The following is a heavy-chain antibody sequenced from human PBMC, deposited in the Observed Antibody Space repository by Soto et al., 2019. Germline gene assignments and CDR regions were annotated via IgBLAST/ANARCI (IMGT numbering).Heavy chain of an antibody. CDR1: GFSLSSTGVG. D-gene: IGHD3-9*01. J-gene: IGHJ4*02. CDR2: IYWDDEK. CDR3: ALRDFDGFAAFRY. Sequence: QITLQQSGPMLVKPSQTLTLTCTFSGFSLSSTGVGVGWFRQPPGKALEWLAIIYWDDEKRYSPSLRSRLTITKDTSNDPVVLTVTNRETLVTGSYYCALRDFDGFAAFRYWCQGALVTVSS. V-gene: IGHV2-5*02.